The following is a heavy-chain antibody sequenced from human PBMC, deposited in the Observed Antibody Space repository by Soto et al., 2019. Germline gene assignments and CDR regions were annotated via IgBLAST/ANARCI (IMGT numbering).Heavy chain of an antibody. Sequence: EVQLLESGGDLAQPGGSLRLSCAASGFTFSSYAMSWVLQAPGKGLEWVSGISGGGRTTYYADSVKGRFTISRDTSKNPLFLQMNSLTVGDTAVYYCAKCSSASCFKEGFDYWGQGTMVTVSS. CDR2: ISGGGRTT. D-gene: IGHD2-2*01. CDR3: AKCSSASCFKEGFDY. J-gene: IGHJ4*02. CDR1: GFTFSSYA. V-gene: IGHV3-23*01.